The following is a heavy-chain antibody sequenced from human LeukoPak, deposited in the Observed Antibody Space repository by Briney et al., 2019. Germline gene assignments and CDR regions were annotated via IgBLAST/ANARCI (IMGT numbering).Heavy chain of an antibody. CDR1: GGTFSSHA. Sequence: SVKVSCKASGGTFSSHAISWVRQAPGQGLEWMGGIIPIFGTANYAQKFQGRVTITTDESTSTAYMELSSLRAEDTAVYYCAKDLLVRYYDGTGYYCDYWGQGTLVTVSS. V-gene: IGHV1-69*05. CDR3: AKDLLVRYYDGTGYYCDY. D-gene: IGHD3-22*01. J-gene: IGHJ4*02. CDR2: IIPIFGTA.